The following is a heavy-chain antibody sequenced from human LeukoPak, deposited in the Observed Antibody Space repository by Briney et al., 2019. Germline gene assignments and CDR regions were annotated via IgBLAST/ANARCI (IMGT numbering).Heavy chain of an antibody. CDR3: ARGNDGWPHYYYYFMDV. CDR2: SNPGGGAT. V-gene: IGHV1-46*01. J-gene: IGHJ6*03. CDR1: GDTFINDY. D-gene: IGHD1-1*01. Sequence: ASVKVSCKASGDTFINDYIHWVRQAPGQGLEWMGVSNPGGGATTYAQKFQGRVTITRDMSTSTVYMELRSLRSADTAVYYCARGNDGWPHYYYYFMDVWGKGITVTVSS.